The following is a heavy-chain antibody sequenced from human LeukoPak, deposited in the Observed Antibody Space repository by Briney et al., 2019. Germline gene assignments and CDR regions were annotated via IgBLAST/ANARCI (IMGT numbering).Heavy chain of an antibody. Sequence: GGSLRLSCAVSGFIVSDTYMSWVRQAPGKGLEWVANIKQDGSEKYYVDSVKGRFTISRDNAKNSLYLQMNSLRAEDTAVYYCARATRMSYYYYYGMDVWGQGTTVTVSS. V-gene: IGHV3-7*01. J-gene: IGHJ6*02. CDR1: GFIVSDTY. CDR2: IKQDGSEK. D-gene: IGHD3-22*01. CDR3: ARATRMSYYYYYGMDV.